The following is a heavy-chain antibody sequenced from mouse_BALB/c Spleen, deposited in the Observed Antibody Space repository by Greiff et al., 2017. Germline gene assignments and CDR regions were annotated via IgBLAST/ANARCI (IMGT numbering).Heavy chain of an antibody. J-gene: IGHJ4*01. Sequence: DVKLVESGGGLVKPGGSLKLSCAASGFTFSSYAMSWVRQSPEKRLEWVAEISSGGSYTYYPDTVTGRFTISRDNAKNTLYLEMSSLRSEDTAMYYCARGMITDYYAMDYWGQGTSVTVSS. CDR3: ARGMITDYYAMDY. CDR2: ISSGGSYT. V-gene: IGHV5-9-4*01. CDR1: GFTFSSYA. D-gene: IGHD2-4*01.